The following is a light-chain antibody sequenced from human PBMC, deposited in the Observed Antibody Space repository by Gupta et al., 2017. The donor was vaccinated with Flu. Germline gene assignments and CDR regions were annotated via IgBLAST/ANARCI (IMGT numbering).Light chain of an antibody. J-gene: IGKJ1*01. V-gene: IGKV1-12*01. CDR3: QRTDNFPWT. Sequence: GDTATITSRASQGISAWLAWYQQKPVKAPKLLMSAASSLESGVPTRFSGSGSGTDFTLTISRLQPEDFATYYCQRTDNFPWTFGQGTKVEIK. CDR2: AAS. CDR1: QGISAW.